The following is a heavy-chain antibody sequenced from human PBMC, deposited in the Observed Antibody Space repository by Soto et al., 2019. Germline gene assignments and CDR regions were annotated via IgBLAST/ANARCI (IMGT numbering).Heavy chain of an antibody. CDR2: IYYSGST. V-gene: IGHV4-31*03. D-gene: IGHD4-17*01. CDR1: GGSISSGGYY. Sequence: QVQLQESGPGLVKPSQTLSLTCTVSGGSISSGGYYWSWIRQHPGKGLEWIVYIYYSGSTYYNPSLKSRVTISVDTSKNQFSLKLSSVTAADTAVYYCARSYGGYDRKPDYYYYYGMDVWGQGTTVTVSS. CDR3: ARSYGGYDRKPDYYYYYGMDV. J-gene: IGHJ6*02.